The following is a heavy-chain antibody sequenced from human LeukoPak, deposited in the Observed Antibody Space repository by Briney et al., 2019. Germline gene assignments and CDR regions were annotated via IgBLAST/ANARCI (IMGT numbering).Heavy chain of an antibody. CDR1: GGTFSSYA. CDR3: ATDPTVTTSKRAGWFDR. J-gene: IGHJ5*02. V-gene: IGHV1-69*04. D-gene: IGHD4-11*01. Sequence: ASVKVSCKASGGTFSSYAISWVRQAPGQGLEWMGRIIPILGIANYAQKFQGRVTITADKSTSTAYMELSSLRSEDTAVYYCATDPTVTTSKRAGWFDRWGQGTLVTVSS. CDR2: IIPILGIA.